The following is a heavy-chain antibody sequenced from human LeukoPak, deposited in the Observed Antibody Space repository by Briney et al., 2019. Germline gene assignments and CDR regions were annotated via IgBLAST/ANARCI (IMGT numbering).Heavy chain of an antibody. V-gene: IGHV3-23*01. D-gene: IGHD5-18*01. CDR2: ISGSGSST. J-gene: IGHJ5*02. CDR1: GFTFSSYG. CDR3: AAVDVDTAFP. Sequence: GGSLRLSCAASGFTFSSYGMSWVRQAPGKGLEWVSAISGSGSSTYYADSVKGRFTISRDNSKNTLYLQMNSLRAEDTAVYYCAAVDVDTAFPWGQGTLVTVSS.